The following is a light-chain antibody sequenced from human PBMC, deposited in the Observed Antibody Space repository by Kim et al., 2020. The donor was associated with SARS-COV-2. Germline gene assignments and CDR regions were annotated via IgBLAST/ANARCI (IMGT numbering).Light chain of an antibody. CDR2: GVS. CDR1: QSVSSDY. CDR3: QQYGSSLLFT. Sequence: EIVLTQTPGTLSLSPGERATLSCRASQSVSSDYLAWYQQKPGQAPRLLIYGVSNRATGIPDRFSGSGSGTDFALTITRLEPEDFAVYYCQQYGSSLLFTFGPGTKVDIK. J-gene: IGKJ3*01. V-gene: IGKV3-20*01.